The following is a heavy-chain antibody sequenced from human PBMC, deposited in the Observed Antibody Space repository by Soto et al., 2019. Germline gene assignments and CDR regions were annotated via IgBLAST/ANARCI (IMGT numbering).Heavy chain of an antibody. CDR1: GGSISSGGYY. D-gene: IGHD3-3*01. CDR2: IYYSGST. Sequence: PSETLSLTCTVSGGSISSGGYYWSWIRQHPGKGLEWIGYIYYSGSTYYNPSLKSRVTISVDTSKNQFSLKLNSVTAADTAVFYCARYYYDFWSGSDPNYYYGMDVWGQGTTVTVSS. J-gene: IGHJ6*02. CDR3: ARYYYDFWSGSDPNYYYGMDV. V-gene: IGHV4-31*03.